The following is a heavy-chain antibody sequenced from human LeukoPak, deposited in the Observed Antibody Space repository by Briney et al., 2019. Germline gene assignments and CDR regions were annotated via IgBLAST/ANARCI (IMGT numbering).Heavy chain of an antibody. CDR1: GYTFTSYD. CDR3: ARGSSTYYYYYGMDV. Sequence: ASVKVSCKSSGYTFTSYDINCVRQATGQGLEWMGWMNPNSGNTGYAQKFQGRVTMTRNTSISTAYMELSSLRSEDTAVYYCARGSSTYYYYYGMDVWGQGTTVTVSS. J-gene: IGHJ6*02. CDR2: MNPNSGNT. V-gene: IGHV1-8*01.